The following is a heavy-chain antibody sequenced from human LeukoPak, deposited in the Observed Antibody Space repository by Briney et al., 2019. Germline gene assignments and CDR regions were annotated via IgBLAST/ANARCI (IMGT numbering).Heavy chain of an antibody. CDR2: ISGGGGNT. CDR3: AKDLQLIMLGYFDY. V-gene: IGHV3-23*01. Sequence: QAGGSLRLSCAASGFTFSSYAMTWVRQAPGKGLEGGSGISGGGGNTYYADSVKGRFTISRDNSKNTLYLQMNTLRAEDTAVYYCAKDLQLIMLGYFDYWGQGTLVTVSS. D-gene: IGHD2-8*01. CDR1: GFTFSSYA. J-gene: IGHJ4*02.